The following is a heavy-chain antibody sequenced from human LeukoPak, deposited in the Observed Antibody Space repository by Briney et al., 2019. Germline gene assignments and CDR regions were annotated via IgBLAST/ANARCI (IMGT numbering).Heavy chain of an antibody. V-gene: IGHV3-30*15. CDR1: GFSFSTYA. Sequence: GGSLRLSCAASGFSFSTYAMHWVRQAPGKGLEWVAVISDDGSDKYYADSVKGRFTISRDNSKNTLYLQMSSLRAEDTAVYYCARDSGSGYYDSSGSFFDYWGQGTLATVSS. CDR3: ARDSGSGYYDSSGSFFDY. CDR2: ISDDGSDK. J-gene: IGHJ4*02. D-gene: IGHD3-22*01.